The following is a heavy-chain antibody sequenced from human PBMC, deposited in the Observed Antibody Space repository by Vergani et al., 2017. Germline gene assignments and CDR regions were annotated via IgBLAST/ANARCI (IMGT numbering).Heavy chain of an antibody. CDR2: IIPIFGTA. J-gene: IGHJ4*02. D-gene: IGHD6-6*01. V-gene: IGHV1-69*06. Sequence: QVQLVQSGAEVKKPGASVKVSCKASGYTFIGYYMHWVRQAPGQGLEWMGGIIPIFGTANYAQKFQGRVTITADKSTSTAYMELSSLRSEDTAVYYCAEHSSSSALFDYWGQGTLVTVSS. CDR3: AEHSSSSALFDY. CDR1: GYTFIGYY.